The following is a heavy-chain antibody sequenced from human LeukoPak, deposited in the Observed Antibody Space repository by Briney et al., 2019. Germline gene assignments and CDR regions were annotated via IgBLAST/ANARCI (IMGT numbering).Heavy chain of an antibody. V-gene: IGHV4-34*01. CDR1: GGSFSGYY. CDR2: INHSGST. J-gene: IGHJ6*02. Sequence: SETLSLTCAVYGGSFSGYYWSWIRQPPGKGLEWIGEINHSGSTNYNPSLKSRVTISVDTSKNQFSLKLSSVTAADTAVYYCARGYCSGGSCRHYYYYGMDVWGQGTTVTVSS. CDR3: ARGYCSGGSCRHYYYYGMDV. D-gene: IGHD2-15*01.